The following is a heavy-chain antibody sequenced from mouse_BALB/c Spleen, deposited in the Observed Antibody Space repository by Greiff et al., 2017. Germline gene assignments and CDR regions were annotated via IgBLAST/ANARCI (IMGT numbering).Heavy chain of an antibody. CDR1: GFSLTGYG. V-gene: IGHV2-6-7*01. CDR3: AAYYRYDEFAY. D-gene: IGHD2-14*01. Sequence: VKLMESGPGLVAPSQSLSITCTVSGFSLTGYGVNWVRQPPGKGLEWLGMIWGDGSTDYNSALKSRLSISKDNSKSQVFLKMNSLQTDDTAWYYCAAYYRYDEFAYWGQGTLVTVSA. J-gene: IGHJ3*01. CDR2: IWGDGST.